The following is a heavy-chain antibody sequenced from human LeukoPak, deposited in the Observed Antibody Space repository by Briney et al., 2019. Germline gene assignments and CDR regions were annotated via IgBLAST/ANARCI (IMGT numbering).Heavy chain of an antibody. CDR3: ARRGGSPLGAFDI. V-gene: IGHV4-39*07. Sequence: SETLSLTCTVSGGSISRSNSYWGWIRQPPGKGLEWIGSIYFSGSTYYNPSLKSRVTISVDTSKNQFSLKLTSVTAADTAVYYCARRGGSPLGAFDIWGQGTMVTVSS. CDR2: IYFSGST. CDR1: GGSISRSNSY. D-gene: IGHD1-26*01. J-gene: IGHJ3*02.